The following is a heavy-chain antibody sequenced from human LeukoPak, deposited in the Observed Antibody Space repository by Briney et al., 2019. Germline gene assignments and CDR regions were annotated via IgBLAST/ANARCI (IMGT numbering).Heavy chain of an antibody. CDR3: ARDVSSRTSYYYYYMDV. J-gene: IGHJ6*03. CDR2: LGSTGTTI. V-gene: IGHV3-48*04. Sequence: PGGSLRLSCAASGFTFSTYSMNWVRQAPGKGLEWLSYLGSTGTTIYYTDSVTGRFTISRDNAKNSLYLQMNSLRVEDTAVYYCARDVSSRTSYYYYYMDVWGKGTTVTVSS. D-gene: IGHD6-13*01. CDR1: GFTFSTYS.